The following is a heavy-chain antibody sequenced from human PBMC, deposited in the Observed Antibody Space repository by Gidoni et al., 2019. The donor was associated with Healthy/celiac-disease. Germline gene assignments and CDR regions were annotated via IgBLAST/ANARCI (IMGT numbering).Heavy chain of an antibody. V-gene: IGHV4-59*01. Sequence: QVQLQESGPGLVKPSETLSLTCTVSGGSISSYYWSWIRQPPGKGLEWIGYIYYSGSTNYNPSLKSRVTISVDTSKNQFSLKLSSVTAADTAVYYCARVWSGYDLNFDYWGQGTLVTVSS. J-gene: IGHJ4*02. CDR3: ARVWSGYDLNFDY. CDR1: GGSISSYY. D-gene: IGHD5-12*01. CDR2: IYYSGST.